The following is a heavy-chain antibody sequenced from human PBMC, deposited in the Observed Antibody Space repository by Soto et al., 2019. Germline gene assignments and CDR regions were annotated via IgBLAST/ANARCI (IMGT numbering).Heavy chain of an antibody. J-gene: IGHJ4*02. CDR1: GVTFSSYG. V-gene: IGHV3-30*19. CDR3: ARDLSLN. CDR2: ISYDGSNK. Sequence: GGSLRLSCAASGVTFSSYGIHWVRQAPGKGLEWVAVISYDGSNKYYADSVKGRFTISRDNSKNTLYLQMNSLRAEDTAVYYCARDLSLNWGQGTLVTVS.